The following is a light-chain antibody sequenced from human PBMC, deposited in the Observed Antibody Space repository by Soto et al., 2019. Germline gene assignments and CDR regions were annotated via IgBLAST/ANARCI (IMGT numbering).Light chain of an antibody. Sequence: IVFTQSPATLSVSPGDRATLSCRAGQPLNNNVAWYQHKPGQAPRLLIYGASNRATGIPDRFSGSGSGTDFTLTISRLEPEDFAVYYCQQYDDSPPWTFGQGTKVDIK. CDR1: QPLNNN. CDR3: QQYDDSPPWT. J-gene: IGKJ1*01. V-gene: IGKV3-20*01. CDR2: GAS.